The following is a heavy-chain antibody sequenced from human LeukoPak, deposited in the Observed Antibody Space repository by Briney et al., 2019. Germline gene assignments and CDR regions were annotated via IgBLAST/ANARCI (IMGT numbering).Heavy chain of an antibody. D-gene: IGHD3-9*01. CDR1: GFTFSSYA. CDR2: ISDSGGST. Sequence: SGGSLRLSCATSGFTFSSYAMSWVRQAPGKGLEWVSGISDSGGSTYYADSVKGRFTISRDNSKNTLYLQMNSLRAEDTAVYYCAKGLRYFYYFDYWGQGTLVTVSS. CDR3: AKGLRYFYYFDY. V-gene: IGHV3-23*01. J-gene: IGHJ4*02.